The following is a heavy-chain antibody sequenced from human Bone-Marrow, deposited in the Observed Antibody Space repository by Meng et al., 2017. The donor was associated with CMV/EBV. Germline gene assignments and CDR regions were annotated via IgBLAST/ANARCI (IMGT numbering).Heavy chain of an antibody. CDR1: GYTFTSYD. D-gene: IGHD1-7*01. Sequence: ASVKVSCKASGYTFTSYDINWVRQATGQGLEWMGWMNPNSGNTGYAQKFQGRVTITRNTSISTAYMELSSPRSEDTAVYYCAREPRLELRGWTVDYYYGMDVWGQGTTVTVSS. J-gene: IGHJ6*02. CDR2: MNPNSGNT. V-gene: IGHV1-8*03. CDR3: AREPRLELRGWTVDYYYGMDV.